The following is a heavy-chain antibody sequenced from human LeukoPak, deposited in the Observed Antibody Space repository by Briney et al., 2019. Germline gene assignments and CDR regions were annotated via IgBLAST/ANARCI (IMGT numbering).Heavy chain of an antibody. CDR3: ARVRTRWYFDL. D-gene: IGHD1-14*01. J-gene: IGHJ2*01. Sequence: PSETLSLTCTVSGGSISSYYWSWIRQPPGKGLEWIGYIYYSGSTNSNPSIKSRVTISVDTSKNQFSLKLSSVTAADTAVYYCARVRTRWYFDLWGRGTLVTVSS. CDR2: IYYSGST. CDR1: GGSISSYY. V-gene: IGHV4-59*01.